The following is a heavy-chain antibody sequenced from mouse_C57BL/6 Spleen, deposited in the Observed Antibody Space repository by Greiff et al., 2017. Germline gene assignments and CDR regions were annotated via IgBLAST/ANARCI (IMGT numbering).Heavy chain of an antibody. V-gene: IGHV1-72*01. J-gene: IGHJ4*01. Sequence: QVQLQPPGAALVKPGASVKLSCKASGYTFTSYWMPWVKQRPGRGLAWLGRIAPNSGGTKYNEKFKSKATLTVDKPSSTAYMQLSSLTSEDSAVYYCARRAQATSYAMDYWGQGTSVTVSS. CDR1: GYTFTSYW. CDR3: ARRAQATSYAMDY. CDR2: IAPNSGGT. D-gene: IGHD3-2*02.